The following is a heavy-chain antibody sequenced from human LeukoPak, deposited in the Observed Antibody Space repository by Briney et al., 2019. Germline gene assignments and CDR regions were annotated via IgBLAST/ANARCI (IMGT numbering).Heavy chain of an antibody. CDR1: GFTFSSYW. Sequence: SGGSLRLSCAASGFTFSSYWMSWVRQAPGQGLEWVANIKQDGSEKYYVDSVKGRFTISRDNAKNSLYLQMNSLRAEDTAVYYCARDYYDSSGYAGSLFDYWGQGTLVTVSS. V-gene: IGHV3-7*01. CDR2: IKQDGSEK. J-gene: IGHJ4*02. D-gene: IGHD3-22*01. CDR3: ARDYYDSSGYAGSLFDY.